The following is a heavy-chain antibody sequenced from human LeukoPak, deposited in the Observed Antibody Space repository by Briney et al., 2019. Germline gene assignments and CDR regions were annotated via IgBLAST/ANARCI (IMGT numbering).Heavy chain of an antibody. CDR3: ARSAYSSPQYFQH. J-gene: IGHJ1*01. V-gene: IGHV1-18*01. CDR1: GGTFSNYA. D-gene: IGHD6-19*01. CDR2: ISAYNGNT. Sequence: ASVKVSCKASGGTFSNYAISWVRQAPGQGLEWMGWISAYNGNTNYAQEVQGRVTITTDTSTSTAYMDLRSLRSDDTAVYYYARSAYSSPQYFQHWGQGTLVTVSS.